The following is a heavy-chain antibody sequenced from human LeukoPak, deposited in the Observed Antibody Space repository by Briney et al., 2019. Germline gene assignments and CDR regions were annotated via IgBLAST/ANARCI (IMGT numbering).Heavy chain of an antibody. Sequence: PGRSLRLSCAASGITFSSYGMYWVRQAPGKGLEWVAVISHDGNNKYYADSVKGRFTISRDNSKNTLYLQMNSLRAEDTAVHYCANAGRDSSSTISCGMDVWGQGTTVTVSS. J-gene: IGHJ6*02. CDR3: ANAGRDSSSTISCGMDV. CDR1: GITFSSYG. D-gene: IGHD6-13*01. CDR2: ISHDGNNK. V-gene: IGHV3-30*18.